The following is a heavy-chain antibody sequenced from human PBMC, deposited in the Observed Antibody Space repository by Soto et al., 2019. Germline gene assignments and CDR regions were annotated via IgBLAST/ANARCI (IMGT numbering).Heavy chain of an antibody. J-gene: IGHJ6*02. CDR3: AKDIGPYYYDSSGLPGMDV. V-gene: IGHV3-9*01. CDR2: ISWNSGSI. D-gene: IGHD3-22*01. CDR1: GFTFDDYV. Sequence: PGGSLRLSCAASGFTFDDYVMHWVRQAPGKGLEWVSGISWNSGSIGYADSVKGRFTISRDNAKNSLYLQMNSLRAEDTALYYCAKDIGPYYYDSSGLPGMDVWGQGTTVTVSS.